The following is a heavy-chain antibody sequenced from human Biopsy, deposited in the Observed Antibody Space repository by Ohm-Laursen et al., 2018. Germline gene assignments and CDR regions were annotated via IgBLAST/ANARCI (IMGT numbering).Heavy chain of an antibody. D-gene: IGHD3-3*01. CDR3: ATPFQYYDSWGGYPPFDH. CDR1: GGTFSNYA. V-gene: IGHV1-69*17. Sequence: SSVKVSCKASGGTFSNYAISWVRQAPGEGLEWMGGIIAVSGLVNYAPKFQGRVSITADKSTTTAYMELSNLKSEDTAIYYCATPFQYYDSWGGYPPFDHWGQGTLVTVSS. J-gene: IGHJ4*02. CDR2: IIAVSGLV.